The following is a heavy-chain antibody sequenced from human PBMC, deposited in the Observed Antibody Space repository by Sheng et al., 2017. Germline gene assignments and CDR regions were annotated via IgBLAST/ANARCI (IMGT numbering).Heavy chain of an antibody. CDR3: ARIVGATTGYAFDI. D-gene: IGHD1-26*01. V-gene: IGHV1-69*02. CDR2: IIPILGIA. CDR1: GGTFSSYT. Sequence: QVQLVQSGAEVKKPGSSVKVSCKASGGTFSSYTISWVRQAPGQGLEWMGRIIPILGIANYAQKFQGRVTITADKSTSTAYMELSSLRSEDTAVYYCARIVGATTGYAFDIWGQGTMVTVSS. J-gene: IGHJ3*02.